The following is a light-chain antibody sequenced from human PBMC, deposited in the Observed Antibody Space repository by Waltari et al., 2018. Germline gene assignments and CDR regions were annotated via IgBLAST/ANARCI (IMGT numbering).Light chain of an antibody. CDR1: NIGSES. CDR2: DGS. V-gene: IGLV3-21*02. Sequence: SYVLTQPPSVSVAPCQTASLACGGDNIGSESVQCYQQKPGQAPVMVLFDGSDRPLGIPDRISGSKSGNTATLTISGIEAGDEAAYYCQVWDPSTDHVLFGGGTKLTVL. J-gene: IGLJ2*01. CDR3: QVWDPSTDHVL.